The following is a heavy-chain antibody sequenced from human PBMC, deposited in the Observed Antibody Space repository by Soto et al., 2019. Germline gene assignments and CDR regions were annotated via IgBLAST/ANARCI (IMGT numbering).Heavy chain of an antibody. Sequence: QITLKESGPTVVKPTQTLTLTCTFSGFSLSTSGVGVGWIRQPPGKALEWLALIYWDDDKRYSPSLKSRLTFTQDSSKHQVDLTMSNKNPVDTAPSYCAYCWGDMVRGVYYYYGKDVWGQGPTVTVSS. CDR3: AYCWGDMVRGVYYYYGKDV. CDR2: IYWDDDK. CDR1: GFSLSTSGVG. V-gene: IGHV2-5*02. J-gene: IGHJ6*02. D-gene: IGHD3-10*01.